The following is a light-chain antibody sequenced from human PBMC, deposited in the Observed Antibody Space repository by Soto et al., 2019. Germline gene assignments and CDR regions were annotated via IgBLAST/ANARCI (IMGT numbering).Light chain of an antibody. Sequence: EIVLTQSPATLSVTPGERATLSCRTSQSVGSNLAWYQQKPGQAPRLLIYGAFIRAPGFPVTFRGTGSGSEFTLTISSLQSEEGALYYCQQYDKWPYTFGQGTHLEIK. CDR3: QQYDKWPYT. CDR2: GAF. J-gene: IGKJ2*01. CDR1: QSVGSN. V-gene: IGKV3-15*01.